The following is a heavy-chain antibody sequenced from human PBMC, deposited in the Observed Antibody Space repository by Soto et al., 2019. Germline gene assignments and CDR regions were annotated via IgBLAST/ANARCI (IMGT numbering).Heavy chain of an antibody. CDR1: GGSIYRSGYY. J-gene: IGHJ4*02. CDR2: IDYNGVT. V-gene: IGHV4-39*01. Sequence: SETLSLTCTVSGGSIYRSGYYWGWIRRPPGRGLEWIGNIDYNGVTYSNPSLKSRVTISRDTSKNQFSLKLTSVTAADTALYYCGKVLVGATGHTDSDSWGPGTLVTVSS. D-gene: IGHD2-15*01. CDR3: GKVLVGATGHTDSDS.